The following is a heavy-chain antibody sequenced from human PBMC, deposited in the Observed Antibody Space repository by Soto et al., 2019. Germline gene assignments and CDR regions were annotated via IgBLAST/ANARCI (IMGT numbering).Heavy chain of an antibody. CDR3: ARTCDGCYGAELYWYFDL. Sequence: SETLSLTCAVSGGSISSGGYSWSWIRQPPGKGLEWIGYIYHSGSTYYNPSLKSRVTISVDRSKNQFSLKLSSVTAADTALYYCARTCDGCYGAELYWYFDLWGRGTLVTVSS. CDR2: IYHSGST. D-gene: IGHD4-17*01. J-gene: IGHJ2*01. CDR1: GGSISSGGYS. V-gene: IGHV4-30-2*01.